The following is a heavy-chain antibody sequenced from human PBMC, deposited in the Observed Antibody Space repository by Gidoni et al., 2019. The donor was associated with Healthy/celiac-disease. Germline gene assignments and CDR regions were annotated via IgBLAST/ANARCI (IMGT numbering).Heavy chain of an antibody. CDR3: AKDSLGITGTTGGGY. CDR2: ISGSGGST. CDR1: GFTFSSYA. J-gene: IGHJ4*02. V-gene: IGHV3-23*01. D-gene: IGHD1-7*01. Sequence: EVQLLESGGGLVQPGGSLRLSCAASGFTFSSYAMSWVRQAPGKGLEWVSAISGSGGSTYYADSVKGRFTISGDNSKNTLYLQMNSLRAEDTAVYYCAKDSLGITGTTGGGYWGQGTLVTVSS.